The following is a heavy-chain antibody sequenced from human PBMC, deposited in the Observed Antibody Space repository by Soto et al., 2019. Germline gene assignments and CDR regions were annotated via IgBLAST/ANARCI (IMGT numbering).Heavy chain of an antibody. CDR2: IYTDAST. D-gene: IGHD2-2*01. CDR1: GFSVTTSY. J-gene: IGHJ5*01. CDR3: ARDRGYCITTRCYDGWFDS. Sequence: GGSLRLSCAVSGFSVTTSYMSWVRQAPGKGLEWVSVIYTDASTYYADSVKGRFTISRDNSENTLYLQMNSLRAEDTAVYYCARDRGYCITTRCYDGWFDSWGQGTPVTVSS. V-gene: IGHV3-53*01.